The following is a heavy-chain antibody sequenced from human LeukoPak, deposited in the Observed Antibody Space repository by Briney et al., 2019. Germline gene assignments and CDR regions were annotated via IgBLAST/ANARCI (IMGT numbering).Heavy chain of an antibody. CDR1: GFTFDGYA. D-gene: IGHD6-13*01. V-gene: IGHV3-9*01. CDR2: ISWNSGSI. Sequence: QPGRSLRLSCAASGFTFDGYAMHWVRQAPGKGLEWVSGISWNSGSIGYADSVKGRFTISRDNAKNSLYLQMNSLRAEDTALYYCAKDGVAAAGTGARWFDPWGQGTLVTVSS. J-gene: IGHJ5*02. CDR3: AKDGVAAAGTGARWFDP.